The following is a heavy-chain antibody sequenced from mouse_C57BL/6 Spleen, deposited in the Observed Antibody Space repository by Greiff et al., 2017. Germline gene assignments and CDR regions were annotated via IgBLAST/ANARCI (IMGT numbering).Heavy chain of an antibody. D-gene: IGHD4-1*01. V-gene: IGHV2-2*01. CDR2: IWSGGST. CDR1: GFSLTRSG. CDR3: ARNSAGTRRFYYFDY. J-gene: IGHJ2*01. Sequence: VPLVESGPGLVQPSQSLSITCTVSGFSLTRSGVHWVRPSPGKGLEWLGVIWSGGSTDYNAAFISRLSISKDNSKSQVFFKMNSLQADDTAIYYCARNSAGTRRFYYFDYWGQGTTLTVSS.